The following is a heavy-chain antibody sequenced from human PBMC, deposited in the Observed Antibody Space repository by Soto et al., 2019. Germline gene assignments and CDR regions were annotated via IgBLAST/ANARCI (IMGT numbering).Heavy chain of an antibody. V-gene: IGHV3-33*01. Sequence: QVQLVESGGGVVQPGRSLRLSCAASGFTFSSYGMHWVRQAPGKGLEWVAVIWYDGSNKYYADSVKGQFTISRDNSKNTLYLQMNSLRAEDTAVYYCTTLVVDVDYWGQGTLVTVSS. CDR3: TTLVVDVDY. CDR2: IWYDGSNK. CDR1: GFTFSSYG. D-gene: IGHD2-15*01. J-gene: IGHJ4*02.